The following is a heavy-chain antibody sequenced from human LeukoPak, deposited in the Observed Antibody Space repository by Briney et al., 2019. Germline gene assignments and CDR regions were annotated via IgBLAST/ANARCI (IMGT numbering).Heavy chain of an antibody. CDR3: ARDATYYDFWSGYGAYYYYYMDV. Sequence: AGSLRLSCAASGFTVSSNYMSWVRQAPGKGLEWVSVIYSGGSTYYADSVKGRFTISRDNSKNTLYLQMNSLRAEDTAVYYCARDATYYDFWSGYGAYYYYYMDVWGKGTTVTVSS. D-gene: IGHD3-3*01. J-gene: IGHJ6*03. CDR2: IYSGGST. CDR1: GFTVSSNY. V-gene: IGHV3-66*02.